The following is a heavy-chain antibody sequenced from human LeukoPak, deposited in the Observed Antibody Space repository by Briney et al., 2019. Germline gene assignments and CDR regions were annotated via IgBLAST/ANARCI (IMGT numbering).Heavy chain of an antibody. D-gene: IGHD4-17*01. CDR1: GYTFTSYV. Sequence: GASVKVSCKASGYTFTSYVIHWVRQAPGQSLEWMGWINGGNGNTRYSQTFQGRVTLTRDTSANTAYMELSSLRSEDTAVYCCAKDKWVTTDGMDVWGRGTTVTVSS. V-gene: IGHV1-3*01. J-gene: IGHJ6*04. CDR2: INGGNGNT. CDR3: AKDKWVTTDGMDV.